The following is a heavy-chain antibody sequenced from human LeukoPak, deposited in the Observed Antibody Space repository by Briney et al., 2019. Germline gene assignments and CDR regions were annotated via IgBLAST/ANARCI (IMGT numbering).Heavy chain of an antibody. J-gene: IGHJ4*02. V-gene: IGHV3-23*01. CDR2: ISGSGGST. CDR1: GFTFSSYA. D-gene: IGHD5-18*01. CDR3: AKDLKSDTAMAALGGDY. Sequence: GGSLRLSCAASGFTFSSYAMSWVRQAPGKGLEWVSAISGSGGSTYYADSVKGRFTISRDNSKNTLYLQMNSLRAEDTAVYYCAKDLKSDTAMAALGGDYWGQGTRVTVSS.